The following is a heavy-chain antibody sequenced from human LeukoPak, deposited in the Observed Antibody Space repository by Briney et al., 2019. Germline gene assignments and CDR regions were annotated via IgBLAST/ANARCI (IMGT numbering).Heavy chain of an antibody. CDR1: GGTFSSYA. D-gene: IGHD6-19*01. V-gene: IGHV1-69*05. Sequence: SVKVSCKASGGTFSSYAISWVRQAPGQGLEWMGRIIPIFGTANYAQKFQGRVTITTDESTSTAYMELSSLRSDDTAVYYCASLAVAGTYYWGQGTLVTVSS. CDR2: IIPIFGTA. J-gene: IGHJ4*02. CDR3: ASLAVAGTYY.